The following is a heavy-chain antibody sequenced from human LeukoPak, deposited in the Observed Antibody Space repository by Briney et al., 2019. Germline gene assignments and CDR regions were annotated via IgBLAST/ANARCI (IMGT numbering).Heavy chain of an antibody. J-gene: IGHJ4*02. CDR1: GFTFSSYA. D-gene: IGHD3-22*01. CDR2: ISGSGGST. CDR3: ARRGYLYYYDSSGPTSYYFDY. Sequence: PGGSLRLSCAASGFTFSSYAMSWVRQAPGKELEWVSAISGSGGSTYYADSVKGRFTISRDNSKNTLYLQMNSLRAEDTAVYYCARRGYLYYYDSSGPTSYYFDYWGQGTLVTVSS. V-gene: IGHV3-23*01.